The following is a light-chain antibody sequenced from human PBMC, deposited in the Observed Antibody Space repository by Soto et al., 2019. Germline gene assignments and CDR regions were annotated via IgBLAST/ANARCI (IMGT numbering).Light chain of an antibody. CDR1: QSISTW. J-gene: IGKJ2*01. CDR2: DAS. Sequence: DIPMTQSPSTLSASVGDRVTITCRASQSISTWLAWYQQKPGKARKLLIYDASSLQSGVPSRFSGHGSGTDFTLTISSLQPDDFATYYCQQYNSYTTFGQGTKLEIK. V-gene: IGKV1-5*01. CDR3: QQYNSYTT.